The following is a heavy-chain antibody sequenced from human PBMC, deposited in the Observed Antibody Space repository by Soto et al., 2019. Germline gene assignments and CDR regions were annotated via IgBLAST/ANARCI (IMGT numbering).Heavy chain of an antibody. J-gene: IGHJ4*02. CDR3: VRGSDRCGAGVCSHPLFDS. CDR1: GFTFSSYA. CDR2: ISGSADRT. V-gene: IGHV3-23*01. Sequence: GGSLRLSCAASGFTFSSYAMNWVRQSPGKGLEWVSLISGSADRTYYTDSVKGRFTISRDNSMNTLYLQMSSLRAEDTAVYYCVRGSDRCGAGVCSHPLFDSWGQGTLVTVSS. D-gene: IGHD2-21*01.